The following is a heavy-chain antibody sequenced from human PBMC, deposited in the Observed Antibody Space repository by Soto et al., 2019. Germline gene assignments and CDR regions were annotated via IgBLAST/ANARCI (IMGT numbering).Heavy chain of an antibody. J-gene: IGHJ4*02. Sequence: QVQLHQWGAGLLRPSETLSLVCSVSGESFSDFYWTWIRQSPEKGLEWIGDINHVGITNYNPSLKSRVSIPVDTSKSQFSLKLSSVTAADTAVYYCARAHDFWGGRQQPIDSWGQGTLVTVSS. CDR3: ARAHDFWGGRQQPIDS. CDR2: INHVGIT. CDR1: GESFSDFY. V-gene: IGHV4-34*01. D-gene: IGHD3-3*01.